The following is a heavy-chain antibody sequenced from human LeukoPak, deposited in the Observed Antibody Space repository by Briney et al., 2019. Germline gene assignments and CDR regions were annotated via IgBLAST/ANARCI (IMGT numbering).Heavy chain of an antibody. J-gene: IGHJ4*02. CDR3: SREITTGNFDY. D-gene: IGHD4-11*01. CDR2: INLNNGNT. Sequence: VASVNLSCKASGYTFSNYGINWVRQAPGQGLEWTGCINLNNGNTNYAQTFQGRVTMTTDTSTRTAYMELRSLRSDDTAVYFCSREITTGNFDYWGQGTLVTVSS. V-gene: IGHV1-18*01. CDR1: GYTFSNYG.